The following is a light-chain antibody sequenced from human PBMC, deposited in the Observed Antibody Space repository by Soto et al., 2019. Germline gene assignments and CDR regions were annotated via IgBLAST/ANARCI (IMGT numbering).Light chain of an antibody. V-gene: IGLV2-8*01. CDR2: EGT. CDR3: SSFASSNTWV. CDR1: SSDVGAYNY. J-gene: IGLJ3*02. Sequence: QSALTQPPSASGSPGQSVTISCTGNSSDVGAYNYVSWYQQHAGKAPKLVIYEGTKRPPGVPDRFSGSKSANTASLTVSGLQAEDEADYYCSSFASSNTWVFGGGTKITVL.